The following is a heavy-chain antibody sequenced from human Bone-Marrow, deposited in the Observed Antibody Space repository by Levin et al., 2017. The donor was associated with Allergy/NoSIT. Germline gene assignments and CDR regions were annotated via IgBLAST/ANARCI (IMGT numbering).Heavy chain of an antibody. CDR2: ISDRGTSI. CDR3: ARVRSLAADY. V-gene: IGHV3-48*03. J-gene: IGHJ4*02. CDR1: GFIFSSYE. D-gene: IGHD6-6*01. Sequence: GESLKISCAASGFIFSSYEMNWVRQAPGKGLEWVSSISDRGTSIYYADSVKGRFTISRDNAKNSLYLQMNSLRVDDTAVYYCARVRSLAADYWGQGTPVTVSS.